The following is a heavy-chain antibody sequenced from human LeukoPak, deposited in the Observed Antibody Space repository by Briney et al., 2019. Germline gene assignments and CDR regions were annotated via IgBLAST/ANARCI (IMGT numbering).Heavy chain of an antibody. Sequence: PGGSLRLSCAASGFTFSSYSMNWVRQAPGKGLEWVSSISSSSSYIYYADSVKGRFTISRDNAKNSLYLQMNSLRAEDTAVYYCARGNNWNTDLDYWGQGTLVTVSS. J-gene: IGHJ4*02. V-gene: IGHV3-21*01. CDR1: GFTFSSYS. D-gene: IGHD1/OR15-1a*01. CDR3: ARGNNWNTDLDY. CDR2: ISSSSSYI.